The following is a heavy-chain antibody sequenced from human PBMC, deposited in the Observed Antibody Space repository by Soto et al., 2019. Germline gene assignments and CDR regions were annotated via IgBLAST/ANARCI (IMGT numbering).Heavy chain of an antibody. V-gene: IGHV2-5*02. CDR2: IYWDDDK. D-gene: IGHD3-22*01. Sequence: QITLKESGPTLVKPTQTLTLTCSFSGFSLSTSGVSVGWIRQPPGKALEWLALIYWDDDKRYSPSLRSRLTITKDTSKNQVVLIMTNMDPVDTATYSCAHRRGRLITTSEGYYWYFDLWGRGTLVTVSS. CDR1: GFSLSTSGVS. CDR3: AHRRGRLITTSEGYYWYFDL. J-gene: IGHJ2*01.